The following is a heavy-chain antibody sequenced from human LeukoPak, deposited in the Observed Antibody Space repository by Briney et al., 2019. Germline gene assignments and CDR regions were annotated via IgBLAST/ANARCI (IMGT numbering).Heavy chain of an antibody. V-gene: IGHV4-38-2*02. CDR2: IYHSGST. D-gene: IGHD6-19*01. CDR1: GYSISSGYY. Sequence: SETLSLTCTVSGYSISSGYYWGWIRQPPGKGLEWIGSIYHSGSTYCNPSLKSRVTISVDTSKNQFSLKLSSVTAADTAVYYCARVIGHSSGWCDDYWGQGTLVTVSS. CDR3: ARVIGHSSGWCDDY. J-gene: IGHJ4*02.